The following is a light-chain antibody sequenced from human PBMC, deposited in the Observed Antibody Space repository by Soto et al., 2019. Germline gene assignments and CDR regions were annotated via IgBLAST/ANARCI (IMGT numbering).Light chain of an antibody. J-gene: IGKJ1*01. CDR3: QHYGRSSWT. Sequence: ELTQSPGTLSLSPGERVTLSCRASQTVRSGFVAWYQQKPGQAPRLLIYGASTRATGIPVRFSGSGSGTDFTLTISSLEPEDLAVYYCQHYGRSSWTFGQGTKVEIK. CDR1: QTVRSGF. V-gene: IGKV3-20*01. CDR2: GAS.